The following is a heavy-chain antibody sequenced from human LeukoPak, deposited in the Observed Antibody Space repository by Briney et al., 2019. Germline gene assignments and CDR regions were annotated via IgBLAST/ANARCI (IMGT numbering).Heavy chain of an antibody. V-gene: IGHV1-8*01. Sequence: GSVTVSFKASVYTFTIYDITWVRQAPGQGREWMGWMNPNSGNTGYAQKFQGRGTMTRHTSISTAYMELSSLRSEDTAVYYCARESGFYGSGSRFWGQGTLVTVSS. CDR2: MNPNSGNT. D-gene: IGHD3-10*01. J-gene: IGHJ4*02. CDR1: VYTFTIYD. CDR3: ARESGFYGSGSRF.